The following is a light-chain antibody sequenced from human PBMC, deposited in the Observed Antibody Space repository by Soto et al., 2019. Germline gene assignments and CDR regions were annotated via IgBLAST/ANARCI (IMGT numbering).Light chain of an antibody. V-gene: IGKV1-5*01. CDR2: DAS. CDR1: QSISSW. CDR3: QQYNSYPLT. Sequence: DIQMSHSASTLSSALVDRVTITCRASQSISSWLAWYQQKPGKAPKLLIYDASSLESGVPSRFSGSGSGTEFTLTISSLQPDDFAAYYCQQYNSYPLTFGGGTKVDIK. J-gene: IGKJ4*01.